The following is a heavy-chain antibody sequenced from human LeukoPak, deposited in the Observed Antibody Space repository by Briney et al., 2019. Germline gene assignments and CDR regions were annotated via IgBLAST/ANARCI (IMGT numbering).Heavy chain of an antibody. D-gene: IGHD6-6*01. CDR1: GFTVSSNY. CDR2: IYSGGST. CDR3: ATYSGSSRNYFYYYYMDV. V-gene: IGHV3-53*01. J-gene: IGHJ6*03. Sequence: PGGSLRLSCAASGFTVSSNYMSWVRQAPGKGLEWVSVIYSGGSTYYADSVKGRFTISRDNSKNTLYLQMNSLRAEDTAVYYCATYSGSSRNYFYYYYMDVWGKGTTVTVSS.